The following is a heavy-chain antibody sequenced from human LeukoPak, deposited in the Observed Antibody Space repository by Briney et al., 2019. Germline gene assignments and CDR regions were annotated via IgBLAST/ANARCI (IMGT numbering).Heavy chain of an antibody. CDR3: ASMVRGYDP. CDR2: IIPIFGTA. Sequence: AASVKVSCKASGGTFSSYAISWVRQAPGQGLEWMGGIIPIFGTANYAQEFQGRVTITRDTSASTAYMELSSLRSEDTAVYYCASMVRGYDPWGQGTLVTVSS. D-gene: IGHD3-10*01. V-gene: IGHV1-69*05. J-gene: IGHJ5*02. CDR1: GGTFSSYA.